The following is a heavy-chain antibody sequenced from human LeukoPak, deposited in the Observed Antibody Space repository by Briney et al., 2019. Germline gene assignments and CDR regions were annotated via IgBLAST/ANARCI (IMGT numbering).Heavy chain of an antibody. V-gene: IGHV1-69*13. D-gene: IGHD3-22*01. J-gene: IGHJ4*02. CDR1: GCTFSSYA. CDR3: ARAYYYDSSGYYTPLRD. CDR2: IIPIFGTA. Sequence: SVKVSCKASGCTFSSYAISWVRQAPGQELEWMEGIIPIFGTANYAQKFQGRVTITADESTSTAYMELSSLRSEDTAVYYCARAYYYDSSGYYTPLRDWGQGTLVTVSS.